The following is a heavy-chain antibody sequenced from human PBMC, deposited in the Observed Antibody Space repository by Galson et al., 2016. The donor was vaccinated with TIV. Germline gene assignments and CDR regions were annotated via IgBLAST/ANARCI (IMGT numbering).Heavy chain of an antibody. CDR3: ARVPGAVAGRV. J-gene: IGHJ4*02. V-gene: IGHV1-2*02. D-gene: IGHD6-19*01. CDR2: INPKNGDT. Sequence: SVKVSCKASGYTFPEFYLHWVRQAPGQGLEWMGWINPKNGDTNYAQKSQGRVTLTSDTSSTTAFSDLKWLRPDDTAVYFFARVPGAVAGRVWGQGTLVTVSS. CDR1: GYTFPEFY.